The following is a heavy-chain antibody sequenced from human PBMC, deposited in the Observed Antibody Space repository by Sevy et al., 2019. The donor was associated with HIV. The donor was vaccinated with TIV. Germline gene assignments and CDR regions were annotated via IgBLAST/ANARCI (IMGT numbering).Heavy chain of an antibody. D-gene: IGHD1-26*01. J-gene: IGHJ4*02. Sequence: GGSLRLSCAASHFTFSDAWMNWVRQAPGKGLEWVGRIKSKIDGGTTDFAAPVKGRFTVSSDDSKNTLYLQMDSLKTEDTAFYYCTTSFLVSVTSYFDNWGQGTLVTVSS. V-gene: IGHV3-15*07. CDR3: TTSFLVSVTSYFDN. CDR2: IKSKIDGGTT. CDR1: HFTFSDAW.